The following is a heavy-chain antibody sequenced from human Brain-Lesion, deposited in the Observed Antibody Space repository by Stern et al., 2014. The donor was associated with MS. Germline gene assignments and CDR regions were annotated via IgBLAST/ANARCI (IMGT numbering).Heavy chain of an antibody. J-gene: IGHJ4*02. V-gene: IGHV3-9*01. CDR3: ARDITGSSAYFAY. CDR1: GFTFDDYA. Sequence: EVQLVESGGDLVQPGRSLRLSCAAFGFTFDDYAMHWVRQAPGKGLEWVAGISWNSGTIGYADSVKGRFTTSRDNAYSSLYLPMNSLRPEDTALYYCARDITGSSAYFAYWGQGTLVTVSS. CDR2: ISWNSGTI. D-gene: IGHD1-14*01.